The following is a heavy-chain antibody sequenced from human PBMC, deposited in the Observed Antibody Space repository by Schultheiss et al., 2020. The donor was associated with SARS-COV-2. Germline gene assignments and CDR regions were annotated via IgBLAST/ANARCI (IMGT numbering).Heavy chain of an antibody. CDR2: INSDGSST. Sequence: GGSLRLSCAASGFTVSSNYMSWVRQAPGKGLEWVSRINSDGSSTSYADSVKGRFTISRDNSKNTLYLQMNSLRAEDTAVYYCAKGDTAMEYYYYYYYMDVWGKGTTVTVSS. CDR1: GFTVSSNY. V-gene: IGHV3-74*01. D-gene: IGHD5-18*01. CDR3: AKGDTAMEYYYYYYYMDV. J-gene: IGHJ6*03.